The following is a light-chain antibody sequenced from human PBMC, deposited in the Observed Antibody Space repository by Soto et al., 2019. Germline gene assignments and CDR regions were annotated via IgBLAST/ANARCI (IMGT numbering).Light chain of an antibody. V-gene: IGLV2-14*03. J-gene: IGLJ2*01. CDR2: DVS. CDR3: SSYTSSSTVV. CDR1: SGDVGGYNY. Sequence: QSALTQPASVSGSPGQSITISCTGTSGDVGGYNYVSWYQHPPGKAPKLMIYDVSNRPSGVSNRFSGSKSGNTASLTISGLQAEDEADYYCSSYTSSSTVVFGGGTKLTVL.